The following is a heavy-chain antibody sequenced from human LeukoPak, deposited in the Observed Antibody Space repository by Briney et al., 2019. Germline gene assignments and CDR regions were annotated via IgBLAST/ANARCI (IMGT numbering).Heavy chain of an antibody. D-gene: IGHD2-2*01. CDR2: ISYGGSNK. Sequence: GGSLRLSCAASGFTFSSYGMHWVRQAPGKGLEWVAVISYGGSNKYYADSVKGRFTISRDNSKNTLYLQMNSLRAEDTAVYYCAKDLFNIPTLPYYYYGMDVWGQGTTVTVSS. CDR3: AKDLFNIPTLPYYYYGMDV. CDR1: GFTFSSYG. J-gene: IGHJ6*02. V-gene: IGHV3-30*18.